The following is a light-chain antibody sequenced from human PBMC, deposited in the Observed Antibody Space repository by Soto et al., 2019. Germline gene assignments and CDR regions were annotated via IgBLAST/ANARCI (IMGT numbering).Light chain of an antibody. CDR1: QSVSSSY. Sequence: EIVLTQSPGTLSLSPGERATLSCRASQSVSSSYLAWYQQKPGQAPRLLIYGASSRAPGIPDRFSGSAYGTDFTLTNSRLEPEDFAVYYCQQYGSSPKTFGQGTKVEIK. CDR3: QQYGSSPKT. J-gene: IGKJ1*01. CDR2: GAS. V-gene: IGKV3-20*01.